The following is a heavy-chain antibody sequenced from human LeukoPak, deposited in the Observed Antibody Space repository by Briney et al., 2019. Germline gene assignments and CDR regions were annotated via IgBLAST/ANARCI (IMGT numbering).Heavy chain of an antibody. V-gene: IGHV3-7*01. Sequence: GGSLRLSCAASGFTFSSYWMTWVRQAPGKGLEWVANIKDDGSAKYYEDSVKGRFTISRDDAKNSLYLQMNSLRADDTAVYYCAKLSAIAAHFDYWGQGTLVTVSS. CDR1: GFTFSSYW. CDR2: IKDDGSAK. CDR3: AKLSAIAAHFDY. D-gene: IGHD6-25*01. J-gene: IGHJ4*02.